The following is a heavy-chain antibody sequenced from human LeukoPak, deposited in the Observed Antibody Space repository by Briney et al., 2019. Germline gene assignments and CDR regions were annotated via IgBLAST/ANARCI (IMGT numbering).Heavy chain of an antibody. CDR2: INPSGGST. CDR3: ALTGGGPAPSSWYFDL. J-gene: IGHJ2*01. CDR1: GYTFTSYY. D-gene: IGHD2-2*01. V-gene: IGHV1-46*01. Sequence: ASVTVSCKASGYTFTSYYMHWVRQAPGQGLEWMGIINPSGGSTSYAQKFQGRVTMTRDTSTSTVYMELSSLRSEDTAVYYCALTGGGPAPSSWYFDLWGRGTLVTVSS.